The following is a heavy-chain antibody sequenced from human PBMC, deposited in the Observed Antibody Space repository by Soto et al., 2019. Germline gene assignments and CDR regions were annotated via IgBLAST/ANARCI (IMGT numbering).Heavy chain of an antibody. CDR1: GFTFSSYA. D-gene: IGHD3-10*01. Sequence: GGSLRLSCAASGFTFSSYAMHWFRQAPGKGLEWVAVISYDGSNKYYADSVKGRFTISRDNSKNTLYLQMNSLRAEDTAVYYCMCGRGEKSYYYYYGMDVWGQGTTVTVSS. J-gene: IGHJ6*02. CDR3: MCGRGEKSYYYYYGMDV. CDR2: ISYDGSNK. V-gene: IGHV3-30-3*01.